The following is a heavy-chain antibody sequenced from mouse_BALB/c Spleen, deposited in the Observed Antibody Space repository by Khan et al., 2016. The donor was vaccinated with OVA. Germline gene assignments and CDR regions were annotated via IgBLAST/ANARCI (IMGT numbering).Heavy chain of an antibody. J-gene: IGHJ3*01. Sequence: QVQLQQSGAELVRPGASVKLSCKTSGYTFTSYWMNWVRQRPRQGLEWIGKINTSDSESHYNQMFKDKATLTVEKSSGTAYIQLSSLTSEDSAVYYCARREKDGYDPSLFSYLGQGTLVTVSA. CDR1: GYTFTSYW. CDR2: INTSDSES. V-gene: IGHV1-52*01. CDR3: ARREKDGYDPSLFSY. D-gene: IGHD2-2*01.